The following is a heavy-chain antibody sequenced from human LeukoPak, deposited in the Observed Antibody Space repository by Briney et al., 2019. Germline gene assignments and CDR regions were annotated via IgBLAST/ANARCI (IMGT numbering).Heavy chain of an antibody. Sequence: GGSLRLSCAASGFTFSSYSMNWVRQAPGKGLEWVSSISSSSSYIYYADSVKGRFTIPRDNAKNSLYLQMNSLRAEDTAVYYCAPSLLSLAFDPWGQGTLVTVSS. CDR2: ISSSSSYI. CDR1: GFTFSSYS. CDR3: APSLLSLAFDP. V-gene: IGHV3-21*01. J-gene: IGHJ5*02.